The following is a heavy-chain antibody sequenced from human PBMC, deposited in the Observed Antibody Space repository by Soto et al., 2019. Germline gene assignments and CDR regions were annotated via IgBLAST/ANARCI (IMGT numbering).Heavy chain of an antibody. D-gene: IGHD5-12*01. Sequence: ASVKVSCKASGYTFTSYGISWVRQAPGQGLEWMGWISAYNGNTNYAQKLQGRVTMTTDTSTSTAYMELRSLRSDDTAVYYCARDIVATHGPFYYYGMDVWGQGTTVTVSS. J-gene: IGHJ6*02. V-gene: IGHV1-18*04. CDR2: ISAYNGNT. CDR3: ARDIVATHGPFYYYGMDV. CDR1: GYTFTSYG.